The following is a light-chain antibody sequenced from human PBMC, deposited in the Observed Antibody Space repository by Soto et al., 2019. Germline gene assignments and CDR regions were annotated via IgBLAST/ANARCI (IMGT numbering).Light chain of an antibody. CDR3: ATWDDDVSGVV. J-gene: IGLJ2*01. CDR2: GHN. CDR1: SSNIGRNY. Sequence: QSVLPQTPSVSGTPGQTVTISCSGSSSNIGRNYVYWYQQLPGAAPKLLMYGHNIRPSGVPDRFSASTSGTSASLVISGLRSEDEADYHCATWDDDVSGVVFGGGTKLTVL. V-gene: IGLV1-47*02.